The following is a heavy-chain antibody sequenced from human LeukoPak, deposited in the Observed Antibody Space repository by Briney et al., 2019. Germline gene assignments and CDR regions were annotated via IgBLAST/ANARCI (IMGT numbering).Heavy chain of an antibody. CDR1: GGTFSSYA. CDR3: ATRLDILTGYYGDFDY. V-gene: IGHV1-69*04. Sequence: SVKVSCKASGGTFSSYAISWVRQAPGQGLEWMGRIIPILGIANYAQKFQGRVTITRDTTASTAYMELSSLRSEDTAVYYCATRLDILTGYYGDFDYWGQGTLVTVSS. CDR2: IIPILGIA. J-gene: IGHJ4*02. D-gene: IGHD3-9*01.